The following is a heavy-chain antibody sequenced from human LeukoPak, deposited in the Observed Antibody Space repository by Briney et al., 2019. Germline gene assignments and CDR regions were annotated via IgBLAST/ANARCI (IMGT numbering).Heavy chain of an antibody. CDR2: IYYSGST. V-gene: IGHV4-39*07. CDR3: ARSPANTADFNV. CDR1: GGSISSSSYY. D-gene: IGHD2-2*01. Sequence: SETLSLTCTVSGGSISSSSYYWGWIRQPPGKGLEWIGSIYYSGSTYYNPSLKSRVTISVDKSKNQFSLRLSSVTAADTAAYYCARSPANTADFNVWGQGTMVTVSS. J-gene: IGHJ3*01.